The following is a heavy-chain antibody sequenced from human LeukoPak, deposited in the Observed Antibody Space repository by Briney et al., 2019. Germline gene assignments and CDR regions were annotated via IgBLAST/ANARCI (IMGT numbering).Heavy chain of an antibody. CDR3: ARGGLNALEAFDI. CDR2: ISYDGSNK. CDR1: GFTFSSYG. D-gene: IGHD1-1*01. V-gene: IGHV3-30*03. J-gene: IGHJ3*02. Sequence: GGSLRLSCAASGFTFSSYGMHWVRQAPGKGLEWVAIISYDGSNKYYEDSVKGRFTISRDNAKNTLYLQMNSLRAEDTAVYYCARGGLNALEAFDIWGQGTLVTVCS.